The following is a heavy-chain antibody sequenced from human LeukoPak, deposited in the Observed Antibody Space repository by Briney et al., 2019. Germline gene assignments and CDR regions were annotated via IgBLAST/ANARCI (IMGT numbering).Heavy chain of an antibody. CDR3: ARCGYSYSWFDP. CDR1: GGSFSGYY. D-gene: IGHD5-18*01. CDR2: INHSGST. V-gene: IGHV4-34*01. J-gene: IGHJ5*02. Sequence: PSVTLSLTCAVYGGSFSGYYWSWIRQPPGKGLEWIGEINHSGSTNYNPSLKSRVTISVDTSKNQSSLKLSSVTAVDTAVYYCARCGYSYSWFDPWGQGTLVTVSS.